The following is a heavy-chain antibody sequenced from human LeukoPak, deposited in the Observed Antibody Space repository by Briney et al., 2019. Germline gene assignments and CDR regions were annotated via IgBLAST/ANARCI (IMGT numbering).Heavy chain of an antibody. CDR2: IHYSGST. V-gene: IGHV4-39*07. Sequence: SETLSLTCTVSGGSISNSNYYWAWIRQPPGKGLEWIGSIHYSGSTYYNPSLKSRVTISVDTSKNQFSLKLSSVTAADAAVHYCASIRPTTVTTFMYCFDCWGQGTLVTVSS. CDR1: GGSISNSNYY. CDR3: ASIRPTTVTTFMYCFDC. J-gene: IGHJ4*02. D-gene: IGHD4-11*01.